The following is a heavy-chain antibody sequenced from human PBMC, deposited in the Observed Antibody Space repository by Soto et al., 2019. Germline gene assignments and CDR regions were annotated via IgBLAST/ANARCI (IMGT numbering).Heavy chain of an antibody. CDR2: IHPGGVNI. CDR1: GYSFTSHY. Sequence: QVHLVQSGAEVKKPGASVKVSCKGIGYSFTSHYMHWVRQAPGQGLEWMGTIHPGGVNIAYAQKFQGPVTITKDTSTSTLYLELTRLTSPDTAVYYCARDQNWHDLLWWFDPCGQGTLVTVSS. D-gene: IGHD1-1*01. J-gene: IGHJ5*02. V-gene: IGHV1-46*03. CDR3: ARDQNWHDLLWWFDP.